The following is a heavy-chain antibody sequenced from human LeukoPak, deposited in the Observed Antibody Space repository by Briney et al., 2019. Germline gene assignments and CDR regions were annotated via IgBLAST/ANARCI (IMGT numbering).Heavy chain of an antibody. Sequence: GGSLRLSCAASGFTFSSYGMHWVRQALGKGLEWVAVISYDGSNKYYADSVKGRFTISRDNSKNTLYLQMNSLRAEDTAVYYCATASRGYSYGWGDYFDYWGQGTLVTVSS. CDR3: ATASRGYSYGWGDYFDY. V-gene: IGHV3-30*03. CDR1: GFTFSSYG. CDR2: ISYDGSNK. J-gene: IGHJ4*02. D-gene: IGHD5-18*01.